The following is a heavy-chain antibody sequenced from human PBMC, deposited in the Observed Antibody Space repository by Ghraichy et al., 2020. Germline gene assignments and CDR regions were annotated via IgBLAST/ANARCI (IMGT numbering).Heavy chain of an antibody. CDR3: ARNGGFGEFLSWFGP. Sequence: SETLSLTCAVSGDSISSGDYYWSWIRQPPGKGLEWIGYIYYSGSTLYNPSLESRLTISVDTSKNQFSLKLTSVTAADTAVYYCARNGGFGEFLSWFGPWGQGILVAVSS. V-gene: IGHV4-30-4*01. D-gene: IGHD3-10*01. J-gene: IGHJ5*02. CDR2: IYYSGST. CDR1: GDSISSGDYY.